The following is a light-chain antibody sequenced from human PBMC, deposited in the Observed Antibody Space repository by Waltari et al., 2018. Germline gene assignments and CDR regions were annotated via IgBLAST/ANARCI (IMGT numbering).Light chain of an antibody. CDR2: DAS. Sequence: IVLTQSPATLSLSPGERATLACRASQSVSSYLAWYQQKPGQDPRLLIYDASNRATGIPARFSGSGSGTDFTLTISSLEPEDFAVYYCQQRKGTFGQGTKVEIK. V-gene: IGKV3-11*01. J-gene: IGKJ1*01. CDR3: QQRKGT. CDR1: QSVSSY.